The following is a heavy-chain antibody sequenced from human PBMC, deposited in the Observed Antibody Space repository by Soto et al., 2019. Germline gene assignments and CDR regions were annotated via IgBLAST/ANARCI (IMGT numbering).Heavy chain of an antibody. CDR3: ARIGLGSRTNYYYYYGMDV. CDR2: IDWDDDK. J-gene: IGHJ6*02. V-gene: IGHV2-70*01. CDR1: GFSLSTSGMC. D-gene: IGHD3-16*01. Sequence: SGPTLVKPTQTLTLTCTFSGFSLSTSGMCVSWIRQPPGKALEWLALIDWDDDKYYSTSLKTRLTISKDTSKNQVVLTMTNMDPVDTATYYCARIGLGSRTNYYYYYGMDVWGQGTTVTVSS.